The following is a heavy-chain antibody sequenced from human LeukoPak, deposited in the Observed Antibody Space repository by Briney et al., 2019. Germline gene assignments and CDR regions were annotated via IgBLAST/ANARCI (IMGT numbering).Heavy chain of an antibody. CDR1: GYTFTGYY. J-gene: IGHJ4*02. CDR2: INPNSGGT. CDR3: ATLAPNYYDSSGLDY. D-gene: IGHD3-22*01. V-gene: IGHV1-2*02. Sequence: ASVKVSCKASGYTFTGYYMHWVRQAPGQGLEWMRWINPNSGGTNYAQKLQGRVTMTRDTSISTAYMELSRLRSDDTAVYYCATLAPNYYDSSGLDYRGQRTLVTVSS.